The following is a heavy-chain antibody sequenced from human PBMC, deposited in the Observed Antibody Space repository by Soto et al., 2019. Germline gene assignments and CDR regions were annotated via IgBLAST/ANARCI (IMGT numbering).Heavy chain of an antibody. J-gene: IGHJ4*02. Sequence: QVQLMQSGAEVKKPGASVRVSCEASGYTFSTYDIHWVRQATGQGLEWMGWMNPSSGNTGSAQKFQGRVTMTSDTSTGTAYMDLSSLRSEDTAVYYCARGRTFSTESGVKFWGQGTRVTVSS. CDR1: GYTFSTYD. CDR2: MNPSSGNT. CDR3: ARGRTFSTESGVKF. V-gene: IGHV1-8*01. D-gene: IGHD2-15*01.